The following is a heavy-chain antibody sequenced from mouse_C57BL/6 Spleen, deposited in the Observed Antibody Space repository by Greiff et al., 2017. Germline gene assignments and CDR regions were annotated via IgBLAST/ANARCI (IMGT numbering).Heavy chain of an antibody. CDR1: GFTFSSYG. CDR2: ISSGGSYT. J-gene: IGHJ4*01. D-gene: IGHD2-1*01. Sequence: EVHLVESGGDLVKPGGSLKLSCAASGFTFSSYGMSWVRQTPDRRLEWVATISSGGSYTYYPDSVKGRFTISRDNAKNTLYLQMSSLKSEDTAMYDCARHDGKSAMDYWGQGTSVTVSS. V-gene: IGHV5-6*01. CDR3: ARHDGKSAMDY.